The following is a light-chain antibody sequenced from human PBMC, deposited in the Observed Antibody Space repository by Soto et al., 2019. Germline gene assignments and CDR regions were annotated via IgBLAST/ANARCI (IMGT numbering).Light chain of an antibody. CDR2: AAS. J-gene: IGKJ2*01. Sequence: DIQMTQYPSSLSASAGDRVTITCGASQTTNNYLNWYQLKPGKAPKLLTYAASTLQTGVPSRLTGSGYGTDLTITIISMQTEDYETYLCQQSYSMPYAFGPGTKVDIK. CDR1: QTTNNY. CDR3: QQSYSMPYA. V-gene: IGKV1-39*01.